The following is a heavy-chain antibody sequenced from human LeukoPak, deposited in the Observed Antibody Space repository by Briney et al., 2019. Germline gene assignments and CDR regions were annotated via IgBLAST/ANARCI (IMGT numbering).Heavy chain of an antibody. J-gene: IGHJ5*02. CDR1: GGSISSYY. CDR3: ARGRYYDSSGYYGANWFDP. D-gene: IGHD3-22*01. Sequence: SETLSLTCTVSGGSISSYYWSWIRQPPGKGLEWIGYIYYSGSTNYNPSLKSRVTISVDTSKNQFSLELNSVTAADTAVYYCARGRYYDSSGYYGANWFDPWGQGTLVTVSS. V-gene: IGHV4-59*12. CDR2: IYYSGST.